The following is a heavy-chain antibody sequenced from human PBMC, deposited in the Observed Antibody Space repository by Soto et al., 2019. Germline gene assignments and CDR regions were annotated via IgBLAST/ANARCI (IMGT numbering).Heavy chain of an antibody. CDR3: ARGGTRSADLPTY. CDR1: GDSINNYY. D-gene: IGHD1-1*01. J-gene: IGHJ4*02. V-gene: IGHV4-4*07. CDR2: IYSSGGA. Sequence: VRLQESGPGLVEPSETLSLTCSVSGDSINNYYWSWIRQPAGKGLEWIGRIYSSGGANYNPSLKTRGTMSVDTSKNQVFLSVTSVTAADTAVYFCARGGTRSADLPTYWGQGIQVIVSS.